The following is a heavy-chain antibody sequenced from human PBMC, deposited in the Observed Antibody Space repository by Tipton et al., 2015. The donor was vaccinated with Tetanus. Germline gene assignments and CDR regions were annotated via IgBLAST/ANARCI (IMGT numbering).Heavy chain of an antibody. V-gene: IGHV3-23*01. CDR1: GFTFSSYA. CDR3: ARGGSYLGISYYYAMDV. CDR2: ISGSGGST. J-gene: IGHJ6*01. D-gene: IGHD1-26*01. Sequence: SLRLSCAASGFTFSSYAMSWVRQAPGKGLEWVSAISGSGGSTYYADSVKGRFTISRDNSKNTLYLQMNSLRAEDTAVFYCARGGSYLGISYYYAMDVWGQGTTVTVSS.